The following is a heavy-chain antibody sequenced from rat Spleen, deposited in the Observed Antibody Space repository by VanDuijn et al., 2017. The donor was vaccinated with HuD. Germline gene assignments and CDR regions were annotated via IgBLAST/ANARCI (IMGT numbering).Heavy chain of an antibody. CDR1: GFTFSNYY. CDR2: IMTGGGNT. D-gene: IGHD1-12*02. J-gene: IGHJ2*01. Sequence: EVQLVESGGGLVQPGRSMKLSCAASGFTFSNYYMAWVRPAPTKGLEWVASIMTGGGNTYYRDSVKGRFTISRDNAKSTLYLQMDSLRSEDTATYYCASGEMMVVIPLGYFDYWGQGVMVTVSS. V-gene: IGHV5-25*01. CDR3: ASGEMMVVIPLGYFDY.